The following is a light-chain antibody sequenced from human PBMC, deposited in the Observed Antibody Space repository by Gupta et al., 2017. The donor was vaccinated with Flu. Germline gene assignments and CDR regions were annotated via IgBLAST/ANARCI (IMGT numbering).Light chain of an antibody. CDR1: SSNIGAGYD. J-gene: IGLJ3*02. Sequence: QSVLTQPHSVSGAPGQRDTVACTGSSSNIGAGYDVHWYQQLPGTAPKLLIYGNRHRPSGFPDRFSGSKSGTSASLAITGLQAEDEADYYCQSYDSSLNGWVFGGGTKLTVL. V-gene: IGLV1-40*01. CDR2: GNR. CDR3: QSYDSSLNGWV.